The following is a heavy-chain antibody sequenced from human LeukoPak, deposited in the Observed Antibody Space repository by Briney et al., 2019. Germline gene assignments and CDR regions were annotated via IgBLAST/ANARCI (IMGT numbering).Heavy chain of an antibody. J-gene: IGHJ1*01. CDR2: IIPIFGTA. D-gene: IGHD3-22*01. Sequence: ASVKVSCKASGGAFSSYAISWVRQAPGQGLEWMGRIIPIFGTANCAQKFQGRVTITADKSTSTAYMELSSLRSEDTAVYYCARADEYYYDSSGYLTHFQHWGQGTLVTVSS. V-gene: IGHV1-69*06. CDR1: GGAFSSYA. CDR3: ARADEYYYDSSGYLTHFQH.